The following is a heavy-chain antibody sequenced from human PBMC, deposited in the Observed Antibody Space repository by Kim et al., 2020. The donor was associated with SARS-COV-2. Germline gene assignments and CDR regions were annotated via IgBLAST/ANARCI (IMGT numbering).Heavy chain of an antibody. CDR3: ARDGTEGDSKQYYFDY. V-gene: IGHV3-30*04. CDR1: GFTFSSYA. Sequence: GGSLRLSCAASGFTFSSYAMHWVRQAPGKGLEWVAVISYDGSNKYYADSVKGRFTISRDNSKNTLYLQMNSLRAEDTAVYYCARDGTEGDSKQYYFDYWGQGTLVTVSS. CDR2: ISYDGSNK. J-gene: IGHJ4*02. D-gene: IGHD2-21*02.